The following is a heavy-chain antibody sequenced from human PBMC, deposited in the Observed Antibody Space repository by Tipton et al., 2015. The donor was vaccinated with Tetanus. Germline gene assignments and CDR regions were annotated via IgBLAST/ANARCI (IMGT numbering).Heavy chain of an antibody. Sequence: QLVQSGPEVKKPGASVKVSCKASGYTFTHYGISWVRQAPGQGLEWVGWISPFTGDTEYAQNLQDRLILTTDTSTATAYVEVRSLTSDDTAVYYCARDRAVPVQAYGTDVWGQGTSATVSS. J-gene: IGHJ6*02. CDR2: ISPFTGDT. CDR1: GYTFTHYG. CDR3: ARDRAVPVQAYGTDV. V-gene: IGHV1-18*01. D-gene: IGHD6-19*01.